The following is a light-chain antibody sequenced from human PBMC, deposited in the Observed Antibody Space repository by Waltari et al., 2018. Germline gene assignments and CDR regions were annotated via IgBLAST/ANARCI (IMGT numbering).Light chain of an antibody. CDR3: QQYGSSPWT. CDR1: QSVSSSY. J-gene: IGKJ1*01. V-gene: IGKV3-20*01. Sequence: EIVLTQSPGTLSLSPGERATLSCRASQSVSSSYLAWYQQKPGQAPRVLIHGASNRATGIPDRFSGSGSGTDFTLTISRLEPEDFAEYYCQQYGSSPWTFGQGTKVEIK. CDR2: GAS.